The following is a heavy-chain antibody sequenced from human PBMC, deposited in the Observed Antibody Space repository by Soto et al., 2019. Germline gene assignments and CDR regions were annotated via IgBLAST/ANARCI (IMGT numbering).Heavy chain of an antibody. J-gene: IGHJ4*02. CDR2: IYHSGST. V-gene: IGHV4-4*02. CDR1: GGSISSSNW. CDR3: ARDRHPSKNRYYFDY. Sequence: PSETLSLTCAVSGGSISSSNWWSWVRQPPGKGLEWIGEIYHSGSTNYNPSLKSRVTISVDKSKNQFSLKLSSVTAADTAVYYCARDRHPSKNRYYFDYWGQGTLVTVSS.